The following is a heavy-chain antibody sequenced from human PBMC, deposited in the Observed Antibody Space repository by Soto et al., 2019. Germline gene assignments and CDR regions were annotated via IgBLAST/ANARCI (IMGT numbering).Heavy chain of an antibody. CDR1: GFTFDDYA. CDR2: ISWNSGNI. D-gene: IGHD1-1*01. CDR3: AKGHTTAVFSYFDL. J-gene: IGHJ2*01. V-gene: IGHV3-9*01. Sequence: EVQLVESGGGLVQPGRSLRLSCAASGFTFDDYAMNWVRHAPGKGLEWVSSISWNSGNIVYADSVKGRFTISRDNAKNSLYLQMNGLRAEDTAFYYCAKGHTTAVFSYFDLWGRGILVTVSS.